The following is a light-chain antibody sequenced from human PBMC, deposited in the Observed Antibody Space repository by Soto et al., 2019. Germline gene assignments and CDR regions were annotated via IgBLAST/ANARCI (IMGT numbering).Light chain of an antibody. Sequence: HITQSPSTLSASVGDRVTITCRASQNINRWLAWYQHKPGKAPKVLIYDASSLESGVPSSFSGSGSGTKFTLTISSLQPDDFATYYCEHYNTYPWTFGQGTKV. J-gene: IGKJ1*01. CDR3: EHYNTYPWT. V-gene: IGKV1-5*01. CDR2: DAS. CDR1: QNINRW.